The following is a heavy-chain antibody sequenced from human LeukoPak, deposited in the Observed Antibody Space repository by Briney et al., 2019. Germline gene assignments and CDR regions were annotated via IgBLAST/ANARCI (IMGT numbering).Heavy chain of an antibody. CDR2: IYTSGST. CDR3: ARAGIAAAGTGDAFDI. J-gene: IGHJ3*02. CDR1: GDSISDYY. Sequence: SETLSLTCTVSGDSISDYYWSWIRQPAGKGLEWIGRIYTSGSTNYNPSLKSRVTISVDTSKNQFSPKLSSVTAADTAVYYCARAGIAAAGTGDAFDIWGQGTMVTVSS. V-gene: IGHV4-4*07. D-gene: IGHD6-13*01.